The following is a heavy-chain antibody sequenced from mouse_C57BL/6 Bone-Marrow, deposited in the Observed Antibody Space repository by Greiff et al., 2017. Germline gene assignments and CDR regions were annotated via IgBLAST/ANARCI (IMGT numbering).Heavy chain of an antibody. Sequence: QVQLQQPGAELVRPGTSVKLSCKASGYTFTSYWMHWVKQRPGQGLEWIGVIDPSDSYTNYNQKFKGKATLTVDTSSSTAYMQLSSLTSEDSAVYYCARSHYGSPFAYWGQGTLVTVSA. V-gene: IGHV1-59*01. D-gene: IGHD1-1*01. CDR2: IDPSDSYT. CDR1: GYTFTSYW. CDR3: ARSHYGSPFAY. J-gene: IGHJ3*01.